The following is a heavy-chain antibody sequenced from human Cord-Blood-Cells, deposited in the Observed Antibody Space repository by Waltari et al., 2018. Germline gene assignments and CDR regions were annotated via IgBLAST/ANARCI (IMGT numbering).Heavy chain of an antibody. V-gene: IGHV3-49*05. J-gene: IGHJ4*02. D-gene: IGHD1-1*01. Sequence: EVQLVESGGGLVKPGRSLRLSCTASGFTFGAYAMSWFRQAPGKGLEWVGFIRSKAYGGTTEYAASVKGRFTISRDDSKSIAYLQMNSLKTEDTAVYYCTPARTGYFDYWGQGTLVTVSS. CDR3: TPARTGYFDY. CDR2: IRSKAYGGTT. CDR1: GFTFGAYA.